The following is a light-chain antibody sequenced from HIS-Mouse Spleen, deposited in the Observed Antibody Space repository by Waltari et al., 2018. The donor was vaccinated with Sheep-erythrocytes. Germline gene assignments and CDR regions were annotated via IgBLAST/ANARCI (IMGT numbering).Light chain of an antibody. CDR3: CSYAGSYNHV. CDR2: DVS. CDR1: SRDVRVYDY. V-gene: IGLV2-11*01. J-gene: IGLJ1*01. Sequence: QSALTQPRSVSGSPGQSVTIPCTGTSRDVRVYDYVSWYQQHPGKAPKLMIYDVSKRPSGVPDRFSGSKSGNTASLTISGLQAEDEADYYCCSYAGSYNHVFATGTKVTVL.